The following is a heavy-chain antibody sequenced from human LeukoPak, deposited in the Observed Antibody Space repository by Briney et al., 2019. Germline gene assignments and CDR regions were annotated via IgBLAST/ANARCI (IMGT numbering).Heavy chain of an antibody. CDR2: ISTYNGNT. D-gene: IGHD6-13*01. V-gene: IGHV1-18*01. CDR3: ARDHSSSCQLFDY. J-gene: IGHJ4*02. Sequence: ASVKVSCKASGYTFTSYGISWVRQAPGQGLEWLGWISTYNGNTHYAQKLQGRVTMTTDTSTTTAYMELRSLRSDDTAVYYCARDHSSSCQLFDYWGQGTLVTVSS. CDR1: GYTFTSYG.